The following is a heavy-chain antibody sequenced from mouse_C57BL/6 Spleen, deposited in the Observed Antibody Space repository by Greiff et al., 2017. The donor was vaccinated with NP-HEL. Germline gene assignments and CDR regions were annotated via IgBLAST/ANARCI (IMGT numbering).Heavy chain of an antibody. J-gene: IGHJ1*03. Sequence: VNVVESGPGLVAPSQCLSITCTVSGFSLTSYGVSWVRQPPGKGLEWLGVIWGDGSTNYHSALISRLSISKDNSKSQVFLKLNSLQTDDTATYYCAKRKSRYWYFDVWGTGTTVTVSS. V-gene: IGHV2-3*01. CDR3: AKRKSRYWYFDV. CDR2: IWGDGST. CDR1: GFSLTSYG.